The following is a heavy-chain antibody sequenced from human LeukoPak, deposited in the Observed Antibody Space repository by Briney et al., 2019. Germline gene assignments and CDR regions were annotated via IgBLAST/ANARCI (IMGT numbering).Heavy chain of an antibody. D-gene: IGHD6-6*01. J-gene: IGHJ3*02. CDR1: GFTFSSYS. CDR2: ISSSSYI. Sequence: GGSLRLSCAASGFTFSSYSMNWVRQAPGKGLEWVSSISSSSYIYYADSVKGRFTISRDNAKNSLYLQMNSLRAEDTAVYYCARGSYTRHAFDIWGQGTMVTVSS. V-gene: IGHV3-21*01. CDR3: ARGSYTRHAFDI.